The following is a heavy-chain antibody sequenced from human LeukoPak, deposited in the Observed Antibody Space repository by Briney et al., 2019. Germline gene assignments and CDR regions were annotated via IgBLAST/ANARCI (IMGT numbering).Heavy chain of an antibody. Sequence: SEILSLTCAVSGYSISSGYYWGWIRQPPGKGLEWIGSIYHSGSTYYNPSLKSRVTISVDTSKNQFSLKLSSVTAADTAVYYCARGDDYGDTYNWFDPWGQGTLVTESS. D-gene: IGHD4-17*01. V-gene: IGHV4-38-2*01. CDR3: ARGDDYGDTYNWFDP. CDR2: IYHSGST. J-gene: IGHJ5*02. CDR1: GYSISSGYY.